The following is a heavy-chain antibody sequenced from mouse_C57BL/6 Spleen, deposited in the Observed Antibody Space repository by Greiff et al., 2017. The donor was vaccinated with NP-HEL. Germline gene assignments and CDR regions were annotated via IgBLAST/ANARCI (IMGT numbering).Heavy chain of an antibody. J-gene: IGHJ1*03. D-gene: IGHD2-4*01. CDR1: GFTFSNYW. CDR2: IRLKSDNYAT. Sequence: EVKLEESGGGLVQPGGSMKLSCVASGFTFSNYWMNWVRQSPEKGLEWVAQIRLKSDNYATHYAESVKGRFTISRDDSKSSVYLQMNNLRAEDTGIYYCTGYDYDDFDVWGTGTTVTVSS. CDR3: TGYDYDDFDV. V-gene: IGHV6-3*01.